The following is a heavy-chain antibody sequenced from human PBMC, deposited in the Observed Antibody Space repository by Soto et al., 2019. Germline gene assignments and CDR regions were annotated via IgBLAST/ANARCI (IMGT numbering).Heavy chain of an antibody. Sequence: PSETLSLTCTVSGGSISSSSYYWGWIRQPPGKGLEWIGSIYYSGSTYYNPSLKSRVTISVDTSKNQFSLKLSSVTAADTAVYYCARHTIVVVPAAYFDYWGQGTLVTVSS. CDR2: IYYSGST. D-gene: IGHD2-2*01. CDR3: ARHTIVVVPAAYFDY. V-gene: IGHV4-39*01. J-gene: IGHJ4*02. CDR1: GGSISSSSYY.